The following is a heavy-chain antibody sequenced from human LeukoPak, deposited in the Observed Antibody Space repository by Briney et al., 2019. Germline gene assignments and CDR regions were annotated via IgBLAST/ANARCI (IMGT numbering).Heavy chain of an antibody. CDR2: IYSGGST. D-gene: IGHD2-2*01. CDR1: GFTVSSNY. J-gene: IGHJ6*02. CDR3: ARVPSWRYYGMDV. Sequence: GGSLRLSCAASGFTVSSNYMSWVRQAPGKGLEWVSVIYSGGSTYYADSVKGRFTISRDNSKNTLYLQMNSLRAEDTAVYYCARVPSWRYYGMDVWGQGTTVTVSS. V-gene: IGHV3-66*01.